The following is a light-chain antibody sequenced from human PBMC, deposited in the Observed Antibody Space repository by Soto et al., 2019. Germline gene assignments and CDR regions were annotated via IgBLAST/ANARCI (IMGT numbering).Light chain of an antibody. CDR2: EVN. CDR1: TSDVGGYDY. J-gene: IGLJ2*01. V-gene: IGLV2-14*01. CDR3: SSYTSSSPLVL. Sequence: QAVVTQPASVSGSPGQSITISCTGSTSDVGGYDYVSWYQQHPGKAPKVMIYEVNNRPSGVSNRFSGSKSGNTASLTISGLQAEDEADYYCSSYTSSSPLVLFGGGTKLTVL.